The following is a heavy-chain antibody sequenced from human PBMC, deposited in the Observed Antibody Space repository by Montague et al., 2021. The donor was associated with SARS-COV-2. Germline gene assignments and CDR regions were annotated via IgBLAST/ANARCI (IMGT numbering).Heavy chain of an antibody. Sequence: SETLSLTCIVSGGSISGHYWSWVRQTPEKGLEWIGYIYYLGTTNXNPSLQTRVTFSVDTSKNQLSPMLTSVTAADTGVYYCARKGGAAVPGLLLGMDIWGQGTTVTVSS. CDR2: IYYLGTT. V-gene: IGHV4-59*11. D-gene: IGHD6-19*01. CDR3: ARKGGAAVPGLLLGMDI. J-gene: IGHJ6*02. CDR1: GGSISGHY.